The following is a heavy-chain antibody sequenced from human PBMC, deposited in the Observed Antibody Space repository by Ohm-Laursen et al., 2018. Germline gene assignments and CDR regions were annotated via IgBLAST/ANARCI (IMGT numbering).Heavy chain of an antibody. CDR1: GYTFTGYY. D-gene: IGHD2-21*01. V-gene: IGHV1-2*02. CDR2: INPNNGGT. Sequence: ASVKVSCKASGYTFTGYYMHWVRQAPGQGLEWMGWINPNNGGTTYAQKFKDRVTMTSDTSITTAYMELSRLRSDDTALYYCARDRAAMNCGGDCYYAMDVWGQGTTVTVSS. J-gene: IGHJ6*02. CDR3: ARDRAAMNCGGDCYYAMDV.